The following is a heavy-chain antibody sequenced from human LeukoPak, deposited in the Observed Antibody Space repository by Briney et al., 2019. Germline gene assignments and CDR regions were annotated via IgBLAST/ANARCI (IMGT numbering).Heavy chain of an antibody. CDR1: GYTFTSYG. CDR3: ARDDCSSTSYYLDSGMDV. D-gene: IGHD2-2*01. Sequence: ASVKVSCKASGYTFTSYGISWVRQAPGQGLEWMGWISAYNGNTNYAQKLQGRVTMTTDTSTSTAYMEPRSLRSDDTAVYYCARDDCSSTSYYLDSGMDVWGQGTTVTVSS. J-gene: IGHJ6*02. CDR2: ISAYNGNT. V-gene: IGHV1-18*01.